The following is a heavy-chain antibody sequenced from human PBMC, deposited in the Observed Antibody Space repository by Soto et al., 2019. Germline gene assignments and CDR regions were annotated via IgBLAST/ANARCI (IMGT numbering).Heavy chain of an antibody. CDR1: GFPFRTYA. J-gene: IGHJ4*02. CDR3: AKDAGSTEYFFAS. Sequence: QVQVVESGGGVVQPGRSLRLSCAASGFPFRTYAMHWVRQAPGKGLEWVAGISHDGSNTDYGDSVKGRFTISRDNSKSTLSLQMNSLRPEDTGVYYCAKDAGSTEYFFASWGQGTLVSVSS. CDR2: ISHDGSNT. V-gene: IGHV3-30*18.